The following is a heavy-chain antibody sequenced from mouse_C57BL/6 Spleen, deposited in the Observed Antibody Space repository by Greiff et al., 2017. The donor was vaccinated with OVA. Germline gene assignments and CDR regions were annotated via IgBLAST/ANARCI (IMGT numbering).Heavy chain of an antibody. V-gene: IGHV2-2*01. J-gene: IGHJ2*01. CDR2: IWRGGST. CDR3: ARSLLGFDY. D-gene: IGHD4-1*01. CDR1: GFSLTSSG. Sequence: VKVVESGPGLVQPSQSLSITCTVSGFSLTSSGVHWVRQSPGKGLEWLGVIWRGGSTDDTAAFISSLGISKDNSKSQVFYKMNSLQADDTAIYYCARSLLGFDYWGQGTTLTVSS.